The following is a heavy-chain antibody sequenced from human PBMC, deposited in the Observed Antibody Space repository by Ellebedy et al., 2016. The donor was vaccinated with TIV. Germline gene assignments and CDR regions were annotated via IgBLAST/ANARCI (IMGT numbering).Heavy chain of an antibody. CDR2: INHSGST. V-gene: IGHV4-34*01. CDR3: ARDHYGSLDV. Sequence: SETLSLXCAVYGGSFSGYYWSWIRQPPGKGLEWIGEINHSGSTNYNPSLKSRVTISVDTSKNQFSLKLSSVTAADTAVYYCARDHYGSLDVWGQGITVTVSS. J-gene: IGHJ6*02. CDR1: GGSFSGYY. D-gene: IGHD3-10*01.